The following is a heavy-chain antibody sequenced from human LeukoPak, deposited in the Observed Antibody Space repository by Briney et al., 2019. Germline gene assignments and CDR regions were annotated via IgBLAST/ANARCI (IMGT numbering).Heavy chain of an antibody. Sequence: TPSETLSLTCTVSGGSISSSSYYWGWIRQPPGKGLEWIGSIYYSGSTYYNPSLKSRVTISVDTSKNQFSLKLSSVTAADTAVYHCARHSHVPYWGQGTLVTVSS. CDR2: IYYSGST. J-gene: IGHJ4*02. V-gene: IGHV4-39*01. CDR1: GGSISSSSYY. CDR3: ARHSHVPY.